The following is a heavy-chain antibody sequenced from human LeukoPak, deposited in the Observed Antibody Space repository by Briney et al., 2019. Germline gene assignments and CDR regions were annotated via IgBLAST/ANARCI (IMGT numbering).Heavy chain of an antibody. D-gene: IGHD3-9*01. CDR2: IYYSGST. CDR1: GGSISSYY. Sequence: SETLSLTCTVSGGSISSYYWGWIRQPPGKGLEWIGSIYYSGSTYYNPSLKSRVTISVDTSKNQFSLKLSSVTAADTAVYYCARVSITILSYYFDYWGQGTLVTVSS. V-gene: IGHV4-39*07. J-gene: IGHJ4*02. CDR3: ARVSITILSYYFDY.